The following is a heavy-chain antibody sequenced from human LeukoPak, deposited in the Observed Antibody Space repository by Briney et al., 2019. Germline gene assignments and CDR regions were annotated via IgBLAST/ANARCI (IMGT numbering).Heavy chain of an antibody. Sequence: GGSLRLSCAASGFSFTNHGMHWVRQAPGKGLEWVAIIWYDGSRKYYADSVKGRFTISRDNSKNSLFLQMNTLRAEDTAVYYCARGAVAGLWYFDLWGRGTLVTVSS. CDR1: GFSFTNHG. CDR2: IWYDGSRK. D-gene: IGHD6-19*01. CDR3: ARGAVAGLWYFDL. V-gene: IGHV3-33*01. J-gene: IGHJ2*01.